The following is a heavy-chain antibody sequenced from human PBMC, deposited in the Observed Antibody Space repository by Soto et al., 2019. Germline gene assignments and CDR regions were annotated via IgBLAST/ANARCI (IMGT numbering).Heavy chain of an antibody. CDR2: IFYSGNT. V-gene: IGHV4-59*11. CDR1: GGSISGHY. Sequence: KTSETLSLTCTVSGGSISGHYWTWIRQPPGKGLEWIGYIFYSGNTNYNPSLRSRVTISVDTSKNQFSLKSNSVTTADTAMYYCARVGSSGWSPDYWGQGTLVTVSS. CDR3: ARVGSSGWSPDY. J-gene: IGHJ4*02. D-gene: IGHD6-19*01.